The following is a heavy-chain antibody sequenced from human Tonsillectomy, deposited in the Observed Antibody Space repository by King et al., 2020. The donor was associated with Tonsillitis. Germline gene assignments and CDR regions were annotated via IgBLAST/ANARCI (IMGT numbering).Heavy chain of an antibody. V-gene: IGHV1-69*06. CDR1: GDTFSIYA. CDR3: AGSHYDSSGYYSYYYYYMDV. D-gene: IGHD3-22*01. Sequence: VQLVESGAEVKKPGSSVKVSCKASGDTFSIYAISWVRQAPGEGLEWVGGIIPIFGTANYAQKFQGRVTITADKSTSIAYMELSSLRSEDTAVYYCAGSHYDSSGYYSYYYYYMDVWGKGTTVTVSS. J-gene: IGHJ6*03. CDR2: IIPIFGTA.